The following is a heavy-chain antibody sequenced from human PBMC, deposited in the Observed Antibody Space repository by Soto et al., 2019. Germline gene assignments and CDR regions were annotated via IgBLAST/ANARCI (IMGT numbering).Heavy chain of an antibody. CDR1: GYTFTGYY. J-gene: IGHJ6*03. V-gene: IGHV1-2*04. CDR2: INPNSGGT. D-gene: IGHD2-2*01. CDR3: ASGGVNGVVVPAAKTYYYYYLDV. Sequence: ASVKVSSKASGYTFTGYYMHWVRQAPGQGLERMGWINPNSGGTNYAQKFQGWVTMTRDTSISTSYMELSRLRSDDTAVYYCASGGVNGVVVPAAKTYYYYYLDVWGKGTTVTVSS.